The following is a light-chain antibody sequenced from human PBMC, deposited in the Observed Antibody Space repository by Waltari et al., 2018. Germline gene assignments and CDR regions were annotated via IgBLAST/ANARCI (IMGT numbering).Light chain of an antibody. J-gene: IGKJ1*01. CDR1: QGISNY. V-gene: IGKV1-27*01. CDR3: QKYNSAPPT. CDR2: AAS. Sequence: DIQMTQSPSSLSASVGHRVTIPCRASQGISNYLAWYQQKPGKVPKLLIYAASTLQSGVPSRFSGSGSGTDFTLTISSLQPEDVATYYCQKYNSAPPTFGQGTKVEIK.